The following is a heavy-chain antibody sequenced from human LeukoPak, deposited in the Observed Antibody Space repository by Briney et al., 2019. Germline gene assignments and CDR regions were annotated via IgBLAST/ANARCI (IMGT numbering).Heavy chain of an antibody. CDR2: ISSSSSTI. CDR3: ARSLIIVSSRESYYFDY. V-gene: IGHV3-48*01. Sequence: SGGSLRLSCAASGFSFGGHYMSWVRQAPGKGLEWVSYISSSSSTIYYADSVKGRFTISRDNAKNSLYLQMNSLRAEDTAVYYCARSLIIVSSRESYYFDYWGQGTLVTVSS. D-gene: IGHD2-21*01. CDR1: GFSFGGHY. J-gene: IGHJ4*02.